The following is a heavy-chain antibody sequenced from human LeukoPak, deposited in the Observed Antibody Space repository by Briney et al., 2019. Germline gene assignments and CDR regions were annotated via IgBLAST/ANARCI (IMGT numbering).Heavy chain of an antibody. CDR1: GFTFSTCE. D-gene: IGHD1-1*01. CDR2: ISGSGSTI. CDR3: AREGGWATTANDY. V-gene: IGHV3-48*03. Sequence: GGSLRLSCTASGFTFSTCEMNWVRQAPGKGLEWVSYISGSGSTIYYADSVKGRFTISRDNAMNSLYLQMSSLRAEDTALYYCAREGGWATTANDYWGQGTLSPSPQ. J-gene: IGHJ4*02.